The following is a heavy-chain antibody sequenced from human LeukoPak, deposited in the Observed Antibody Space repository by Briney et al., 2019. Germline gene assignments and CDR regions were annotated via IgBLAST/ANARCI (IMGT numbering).Heavy chain of an antibody. Sequence: SVKVSCKASGGTFSSYAISWVRQAPGQGLEWMGGIIPILGIANYAQKFQGRVTITADKSTSTAYMELSSLRSEDTAVYYCARDHGDRYYDYYYMDVWGKGTTVTVSS. D-gene: IGHD4-17*01. CDR2: IIPILGIA. CDR1: GGTFSSYA. CDR3: ARDHGDRYYDYYYMDV. J-gene: IGHJ6*03. V-gene: IGHV1-69*04.